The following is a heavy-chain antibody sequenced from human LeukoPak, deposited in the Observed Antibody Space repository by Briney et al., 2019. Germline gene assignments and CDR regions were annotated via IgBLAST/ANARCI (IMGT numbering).Heavy chain of an antibody. V-gene: IGHV4-59*08. CDR3: ARQGGDYRFDY. Sequence: PSETLSLTCTVSGGSISSNYWSWIRPPPGKGLGWIGYIYYSGSTNYNPSLKSRVTISVDTSKNQFSLKLSSVTAADTAVYYGARQGGDYRFDYWGQGTLVTVSS. D-gene: IGHD4-17*01. CDR2: IYYSGST. CDR1: GGSISSNY. J-gene: IGHJ4*02.